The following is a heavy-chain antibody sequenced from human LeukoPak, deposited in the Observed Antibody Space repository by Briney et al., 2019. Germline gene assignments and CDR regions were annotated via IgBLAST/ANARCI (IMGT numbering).Heavy chain of an antibody. D-gene: IGHD3-10*01. CDR3: ARRWSYGSGSTENWFDP. V-gene: IGHV4-34*10. CDR2: INHSGST. CDR1: GASFSGYY. J-gene: IGHJ5*02. Sequence: SETLSLTCAVYGASFSGYYWSWIRQPPGKGLEWIGEINHSGSTNYNPSLKSRLTMSVDTSKNQFSLKLSSVTAADTAVYYCARRWSYGSGSTENWFDPWGQGTLVTVSS.